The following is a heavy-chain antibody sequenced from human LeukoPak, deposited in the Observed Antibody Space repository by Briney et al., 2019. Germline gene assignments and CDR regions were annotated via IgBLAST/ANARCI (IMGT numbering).Heavy chain of an antibody. D-gene: IGHD6-19*01. Sequence: ASVKVSCKASGYTFTSYYMHWVRQAPGQGLEWVGIINPSGGSTSYAQKFQGRVTMTRDTSTSTVYMELSSLRSEDTAVYYCARGGGIAVAGIAFDIWGQGTMVTVSS. CDR3: ARGGGIAVAGIAFDI. J-gene: IGHJ3*02. V-gene: IGHV1-46*01. CDR2: INPSGGST. CDR1: GYTFTSYY.